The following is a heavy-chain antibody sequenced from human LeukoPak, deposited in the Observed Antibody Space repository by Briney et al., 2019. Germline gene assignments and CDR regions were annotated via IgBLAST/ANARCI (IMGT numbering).Heavy chain of an antibody. V-gene: IGHV3-30*18. CDR2: ISYDGINE. CDR1: GFTFRNYG. CDR3: AKSGTGGDYFIQPHFDY. Sequence: GGSLRLSCEVSGFTFRNYGMNWVRQAPGKGLEWVAVISYDGINEYYVDSVKGRFTISRDNAKNSLYLQMNSLRAEDMALYYCAKSGTGGDYFIQPHFDYWGQGTLVTVSS. D-gene: IGHD4-17*01. J-gene: IGHJ4*02.